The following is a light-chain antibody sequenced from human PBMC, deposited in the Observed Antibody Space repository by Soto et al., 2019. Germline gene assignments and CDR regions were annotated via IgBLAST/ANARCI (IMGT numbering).Light chain of an antibody. Sequence: EIVMTQSPATLSVSPGDRATLSCRASQSVRSNLAWYQQKPGQAPRLLIYGASTRATGIPARFSGSGSETEFTLTISSLQSEDFAVYYCQQYNNWPRTFGQGTKVEIK. J-gene: IGKJ1*01. V-gene: IGKV3-15*01. CDR3: QQYNNWPRT. CDR1: QSVRSN. CDR2: GAS.